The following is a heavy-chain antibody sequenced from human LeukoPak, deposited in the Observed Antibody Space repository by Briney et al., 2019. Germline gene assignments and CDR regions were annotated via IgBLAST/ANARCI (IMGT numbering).Heavy chain of an antibody. CDR3: AKDRGIRYFDWLDY. D-gene: IGHD3-9*01. CDR2: ISYDGSNK. V-gene: IGHV3-30*18. Sequence: PGGSLRLSCAASGFTFSSYGMHWVRQAPGKGLEWVAVISYDGSNKYYADSVKGRFTISRDNSKNTLYLQMNSLRAEDTAVYYCAKDRGIRYFDWLDYWGQGTLVTVSS. CDR1: GFTFSSYG. J-gene: IGHJ4*02.